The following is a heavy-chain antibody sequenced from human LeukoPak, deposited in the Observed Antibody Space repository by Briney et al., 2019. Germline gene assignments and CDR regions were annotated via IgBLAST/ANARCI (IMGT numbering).Heavy chain of an antibody. CDR3: AKDLDSSGYRYYFDY. CDR1: GFTFSTYA. Sequence: GGSLRLSCAASGFTFSTYAMHWVRQAPGKGLEWVSAISGSGGSTYYADSVKGRFTISRDNSKNTLYLQMNSLRAEDTAVYYCAKDLDSSGYRYYFDYWGQGTLVTVSS. J-gene: IGHJ4*02. D-gene: IGHD3-22*01. CDR2: ISGSGGST. V-gene: IGHV3-23*01.